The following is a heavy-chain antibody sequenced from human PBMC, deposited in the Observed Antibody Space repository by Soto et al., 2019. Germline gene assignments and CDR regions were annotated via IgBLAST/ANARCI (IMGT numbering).Heavy chain of an antibody. CDR2: INPNSGGT. V-gene: IGHV1-2*04. CDR3: ARLGEEIATGLGAFDI. CDR1: GYTFTGYY. Sequence: GASVKVSCKASGYTFTGYYMHWVRQAPGQGLEWMGWINPNSGGTNYAQKFQGWVTMTRDTSISTAYMELSRLRSDDTAVYYCARLGEEIATGLGAFDIWGQGTMVTVSS. J-gene: IGHJ3*02. D-gene: IGHD3-16*01.